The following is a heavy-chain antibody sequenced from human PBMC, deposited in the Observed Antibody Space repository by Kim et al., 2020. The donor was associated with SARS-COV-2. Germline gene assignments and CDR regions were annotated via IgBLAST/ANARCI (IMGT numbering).Heavy chain of an antibody. Sequence: GGSLRLSCAASGFTFNTYGMHWVRQAPGKGLEWVAVISYDGSHKYYVDSVKGRFTISRDNPKNTLYLQMNSLRIEDTAVYYCERSFSGSYFGYDYWGQGSLVTVSS. V-gene: IGHV3-30*03. D-gene: IGHD1-26*01. J-gene: IGHJ4*02. CDR1: GFTFNTYG. CDR2: ISYDGSHK. CDR3: ERSFSGSYFGYDY.